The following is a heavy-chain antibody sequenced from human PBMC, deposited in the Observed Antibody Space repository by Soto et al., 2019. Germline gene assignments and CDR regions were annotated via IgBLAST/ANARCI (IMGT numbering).Heavy chain of an antibody. J-gene: IGHJ4*02. CDR3: ASSRPLLTQLDY. V-gene: IGHV3-30-3*01. D-gene: IGHD3-9*01. CDR1: GFTFSSYA. CDR2: ISYDGSNK. Sequence: PGGSLRLSCAASGFTFSSYAMHWVRQAPGKGLEWVAVISYDGSNKYYADSVKGRFTISRDNSKNTLYLQMNSLRAEDTAVYYCASSRPLLTQLDYWGQGTLVTVSS.